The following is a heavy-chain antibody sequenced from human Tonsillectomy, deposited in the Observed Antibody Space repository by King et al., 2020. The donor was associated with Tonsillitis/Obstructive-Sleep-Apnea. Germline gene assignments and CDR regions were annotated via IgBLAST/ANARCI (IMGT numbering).Heavy chain of an antibody. CDR3: ARPSYQLRYSNAFDI. Sequence: QLVQSGAEVKKPGESLRISCKGSGYSFTSYCITWVHQMPGKGLEWMGRIDPRDSYPNYSPSFQGHVTISADKSISTAYLQWSSLKASDTAMYYCARPSYQLRYSNAFDIWGQGTMVTVSS. V-gene: IGHV5-10-1*01. CDR2: IDPRDSYP. CDR1: GYSFTSYC. D-gene: IGHD3-9*01. J-gene: IGHJ3*02.